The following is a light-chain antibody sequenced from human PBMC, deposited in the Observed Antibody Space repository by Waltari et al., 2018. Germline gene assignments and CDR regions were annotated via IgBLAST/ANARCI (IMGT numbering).Light chain of an antibody. CDR2: EVS. Sequence: QSALTQPASVPGSPGQSLTIPCSGPYNDLGAYSDVSCYHQHPGKAPQLVIYEVSTRPSGVSGRFSGSKSGNTASLTISGLQAEDEADYYCSSYTNSGSSYVFGTGTKVTVL. J-gene: IGLJ1*01. V-gene: IGLV2-14*01. CDR3: SSYTNSGSSYV. CDR1: YNDLGAYSD.